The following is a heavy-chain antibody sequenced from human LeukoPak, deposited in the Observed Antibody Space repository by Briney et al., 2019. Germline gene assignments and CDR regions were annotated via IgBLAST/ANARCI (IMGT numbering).Heavy chain of an antibody. V-gene: IGHV1-46*01. CDR2: ISPSGGST. J-gene: IGHJ5*02. Sequence: GASVKASCKASGYTFTSYYLHWVRQAPGQGLEWMGFISPSGGSTGYAEQFQGRVTMTRDTSTNTVYMELSGLRSDDTAVYYCVRSGYDYDWFDPWGQGTLVTVSS. D-gene: IGHD5-12*01. CDR3: VRSGYDYDWFDP. CDR1: GYTFTSYY.